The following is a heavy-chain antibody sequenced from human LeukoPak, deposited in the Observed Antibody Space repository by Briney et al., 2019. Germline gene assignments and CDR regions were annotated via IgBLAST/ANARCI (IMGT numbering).Heavy chain of an antibody. CDR1: GYTFTGYY. CDR2: INPNSGGT. J-gene: IGHJ6*02. Sequence: ASVKVSCKASGYTFTGYYMLWVRQAPGQGLEWMGWINPNSGGTNYAQKFQGRVTMTRDTSISTAYMELSRLRSDDTAVYYCARDQWELLRFYYYGMDVWGQGTTVTVSS. D-gene: IGHD1-26*01. CDR3: ARDQWELLRFYYYGMDV. V-gene: IGHV1-2*02.